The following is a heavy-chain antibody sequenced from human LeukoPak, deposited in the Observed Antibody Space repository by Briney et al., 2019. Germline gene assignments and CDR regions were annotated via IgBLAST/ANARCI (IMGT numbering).Heavy chain of an antibody. CDR2: ISYDGSNK. CDR1: GFTFSSYA. CDR3: ARGAGFDY. D-gene: IGHD3-16*01. V-gene: IGHV3-30-3*01. Sequence: GGSLRLSCAASGFTFSSYAMHWVRQAPGKGLEWVAVISYDGSNKYYADSVKGRFTISRDNSKNTLYLQMNSLRAEDTAVYYCARGAGFDYWGQGTLVTVSS. J-gene: IGHJ4*02.